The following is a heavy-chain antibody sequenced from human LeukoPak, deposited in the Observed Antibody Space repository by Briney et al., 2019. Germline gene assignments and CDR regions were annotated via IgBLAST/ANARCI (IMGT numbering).Heavy chain of an antibody. CDR3: VMVRGDIKGPDY. J-gene: IGHJ4*02. CDR2: IIPIFGTA. V-gene: IGHV1-69*13. CDR1: GYTFTSYG. D-gene: IGHD3-10*01. Sequence: GASVKVSCKASGYTFTSYGISWVRQAPGQGLEWMGGIIPIFGTANYAQKFQGRVTITADESTSTAYMELSSLRSEDTAVYYCVMVRGDIKGPDYWGQGTLVTVSS.